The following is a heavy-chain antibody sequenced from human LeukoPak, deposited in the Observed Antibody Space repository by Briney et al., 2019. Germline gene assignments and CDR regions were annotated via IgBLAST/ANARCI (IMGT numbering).Heavy chain of an antibody. V-gene: IGHV3-7*05. Sequence: GGSLRLSCAASGFTFTTFWVNWVRQAPGKGPEWVAKIKQDGSEKYYVDSVEGRFTISRDNAKKSLYLQMNSLRPEDTAAYYCARGAYSYGFWGQGTLVTVSS. CDR1: GFTFTTFW. CDR3: ARGAYSYGF. CDR2: IKQDGSEK. D-gene: IGHD5-18*01. J-gene: IGHJ4*02.